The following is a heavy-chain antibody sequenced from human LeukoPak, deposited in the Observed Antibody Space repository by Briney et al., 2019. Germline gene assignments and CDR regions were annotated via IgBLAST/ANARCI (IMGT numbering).Heavy chain of an antibody. J-gene: IGHJ4*02. CDR1: GFTFTTYG. Sequence: GRSLRLSCAASGFTFTTYGMHWVRQAPGKGLEWVAVILYDGNNKYYADSVKGRFTISRDNSKNTLYLQMNSLRAEDTAVYYCAKGHGSGWSGDYLDYWGQGTLVTVSS. CDR3: AKGHGSGWSGDYLDY. D-gene: IGHD6-19*01. V-gene: IGHV3-30*18. CDR2: ILYDGNNK.